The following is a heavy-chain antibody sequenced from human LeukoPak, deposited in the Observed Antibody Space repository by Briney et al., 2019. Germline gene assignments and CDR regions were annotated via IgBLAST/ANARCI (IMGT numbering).Heavy chain of an antibody. CDR1: GGTFSSYA. CDR3: ARDGSGYNSLDY. V-gene: IGHV1-69*05. D-gene: IGHD3-22*01. Sequence: ASVTVSCKASGGTFSSYAISWVRQAPGQGLEWMGGIIPIFGTANYAQKFQGRVTITTDESTSTAYMELSSLRSEDTAVYYCARDGSGYNSLDYWGQGTLVTVSS. CDR2: IIPIFGTA. J-gene: IGHJ4*02.